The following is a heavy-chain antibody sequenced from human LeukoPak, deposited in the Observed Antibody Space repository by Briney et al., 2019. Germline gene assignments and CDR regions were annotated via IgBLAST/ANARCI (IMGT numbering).Heavy chain of an antibody. J-gene: IGHJ4*02. CDR3: AKGRNTRFFPLEN. CDR1: GFTFSSYA. Sequence: GGSLRLSCAASGFTFSSYAMSWVRQAPGKGLEWVSAISGSGGSTYYPDSVKGRFTTSRDNSKNTLYLQMSSLRAEDTAVYFCAKGRNTRFFPLENWGPGTLVTVSS. D-gene: IGHD2-15*01. CDR2: ISGSGGST. V-gene: IGHV3-23*01.